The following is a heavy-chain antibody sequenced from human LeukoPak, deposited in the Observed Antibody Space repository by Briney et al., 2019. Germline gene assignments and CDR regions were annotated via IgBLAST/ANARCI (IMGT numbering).Heavy chain of an antibody. J-gene: IGHJ2*01. Sequence: GASVTVSCKASGYTFTSYGISWVRQAPGQGLEWMGWISAYNGNTNYAQKLQGRVTMTTDTSTSTAYMELRSLRSDDTAVYYCARDAGTWIQLWLLSDLYWYFDLWGRGTLVTVSS. CDR1: GYTFTSYG. CDR2: ISAYNGNT. D-gene: IGHD5-18*01. V-gene: IGHV1-18*01. CDR3: ARDAGTWIQLWLLSDLYWYFDL.